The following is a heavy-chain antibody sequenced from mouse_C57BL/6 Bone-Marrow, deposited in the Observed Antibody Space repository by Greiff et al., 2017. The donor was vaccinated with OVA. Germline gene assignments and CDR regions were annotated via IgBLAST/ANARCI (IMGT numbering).Heavy chain of an antibody. CDR3: ARDGTVVARGYYFDY. CDR1: GYAFSSYW. Sequence: VQLQQSGAELVKPGASVKISCKASGYAFSSYWMNWVKQRPGKGLEWIGQIYPGDGDTNYNGKFKGKATLTADKSSSTAYMQLSSLTSEDSAVYFCARDGTVVARGYYFDYWGQGTTLTVSS. V-gene: IGHV1-80*01. J-gene: IGHJ2*01. CDR2: IYPGDGDT. D-gene: IGHD1-1*01.